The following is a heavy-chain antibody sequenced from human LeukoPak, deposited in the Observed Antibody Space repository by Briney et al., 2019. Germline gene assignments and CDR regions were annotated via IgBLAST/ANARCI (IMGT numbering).Heavy chain of an antibody. V-gene: IGHV4-38-2*02. D-gene: IGHD2-8*01. Sequence: SETLSLTCTVSGYSISSGYYWGWIRQPPGKGLEWIGSIYHSGSTYYNPSLKSRVTISVDTSKNQFSLKLSSVTAADTAVYYCARGYCTNGVCSEADYWGQGTLVTVSS. CDR1: GYSISSGYY. J-gene: IGHJ4*02. CDR3: ARGYCTNGVCSEADY. CDR2: IYHSGST.